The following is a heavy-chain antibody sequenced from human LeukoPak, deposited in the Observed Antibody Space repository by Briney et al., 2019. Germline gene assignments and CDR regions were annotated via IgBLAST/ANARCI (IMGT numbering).Heavy chain of an antibody. CDR2: IYYSGST. J-gene: IGHJ3*02. CDR3: ASGMNSGYDWGELVDAFDI. CDR1: GGSVSSGSYY. V-gene: IGHV4-61*01. Sequence: SEPLSLTCTVSGGSVSSGSYYWSWIRQPPGKGLEWIGYIYYSGSTNYNPSLKSRVTISVDTSKNQFSLKLSSVTAADTAVYYCASGMNSGYDWGELVDAFDIWGQGTMVTVSS. D-gene: IGHD5-12*01.